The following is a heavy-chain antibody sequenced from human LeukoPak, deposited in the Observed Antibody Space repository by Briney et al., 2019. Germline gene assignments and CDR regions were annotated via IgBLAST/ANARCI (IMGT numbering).Heavy chain of an antibody. V-gene: IGHV3-9*01. CDR3: AKDHGMDV. CDR1: GFTFDDYA. CDR2: ISWNSGSI. J-gene: IGHJ6*02. Sequence: GGSLRLPCAASGFTFDDYAMHWVRQAPGKGLEWVSGISWNSGSIGYADSVKGRFTISRDNAKNSLYLQMNSLRAEDTALYYCAKDHGMDVWGQGTTVTVSS.